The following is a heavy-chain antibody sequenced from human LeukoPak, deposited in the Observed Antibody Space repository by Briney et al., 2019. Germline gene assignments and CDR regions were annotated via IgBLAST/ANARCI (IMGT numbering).Heavy chain of an antibody. CDR3: ARGGEHDYGETFYYYALDV. CDR1: GFTFSSYA. D-gene: IGHD4-17*01. CDR2: VSYDGSNT. Sequence: GGSLRLSCAASGFTFSSYAMNWVRQAPGKGLEWVAFVSYDGSNTYYADSVKGRFTISRDNSKNTLYLQMNSLRTEDTAVYYCARGGEHDYGETFYYYALDVWGQGTTVTVSS. V-gene: IGHV3-30-3*01. J-gene: IGHJ6*02.